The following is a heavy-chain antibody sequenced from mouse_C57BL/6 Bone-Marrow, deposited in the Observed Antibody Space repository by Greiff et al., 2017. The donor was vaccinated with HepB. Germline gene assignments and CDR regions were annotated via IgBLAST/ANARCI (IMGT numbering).Heavy chain of an antibody. CDR2: IDPSDSYT. CDR1: GYTFTSYW. V-gene: IGHV1-50*01. J-gene: IGHJ4*01. CDR3: ASPVGGGTYYAMDY. Sequence: VQLQQPGAELVKPGASVKLSCKASGYTFTSYWMQWVKQRPGQGLEWIGEIDPSDSYTNYNQKFKGKATLTVDTSSSTAYMQLSSLTSEDSAVYYCASPVGGGTYYAMDYCGQRDPVTVSS. D-gene: IGHD1-1*01.